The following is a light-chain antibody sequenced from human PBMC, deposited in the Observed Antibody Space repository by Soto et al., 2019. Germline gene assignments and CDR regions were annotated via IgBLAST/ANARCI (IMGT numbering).Light chain of an antibody. CDR1: NSNSGAGYD. CDR3: QSYDSSLSGPRV. J-gene: IGLJ1*01. Sequence: QSVLTQPPSVSGAPGQRVTISCTGSNSNSGAGYDVHWYQQLPGTAPKLLIYGNSNRPSGVPDRFSGSKSGTSASLAITGLQAEDEADYYCQSYDSSLSGPRVFGTGTKVT. CDR2: GNS. V-gene: IGLV1-40*01.